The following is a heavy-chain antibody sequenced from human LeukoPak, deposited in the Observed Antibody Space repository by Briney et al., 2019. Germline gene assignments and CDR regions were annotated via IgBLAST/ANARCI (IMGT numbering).Heavy chain of an antibody. CDR3: ARASLNPKIGSTSGPAVMDV. Sequence: SETLSLTCTVSGGSISSYYWNWIRQPPGRGLEWIGCSYYSGSTNSNPSLKSRVTISVSTSKHQVPRKLSSVTAADTAVYYCARASLNPKIGSTSGPAVMDVWGQGTTVTVFS. J-gene: IGHJ6*02. CDR1: GGSISSYY. V-gene: IGHV4-59*01. CDR2: SYYSGST.